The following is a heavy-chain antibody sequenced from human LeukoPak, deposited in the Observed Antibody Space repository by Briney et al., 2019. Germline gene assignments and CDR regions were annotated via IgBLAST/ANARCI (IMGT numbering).Heavy chain of an antibody. J-gene: IGHJ4*02. Sequence: SETLSLTCTVSGGSISSGDYYWSWIRQPPGTGLEWIGYIYYSGSTYYNPSLKSRVTISVDTSKNQSSLKLSSVTAADTAVYYCARDLSYVDGDHYFDYWGQGTLVTVSS. CDR1: GGSISSGDYY. D-gene: IGHD2/OR15-2a*01. CDR2: IYYSGST. V-gene: IGHV4-30-4*01. CDR3: ARDLSYVDGDHYFDY.